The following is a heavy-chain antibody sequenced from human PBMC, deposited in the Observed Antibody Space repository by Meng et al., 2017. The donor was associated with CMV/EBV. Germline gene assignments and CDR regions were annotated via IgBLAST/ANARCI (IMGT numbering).Heavy chain of an antibody. D-gene: IGHD4-23*01. V-gene: IGHV4-4*07. CDR2: IYTSGST. J-gene: IGHJ4*02. CDR3: ARVLRWNGVIDY. Sequence: QGQLHEPGPGRVKPSETLSLTCTVSGGSIGSYYGSWIRQPAGKGLEWIGRIYTSGSTNYNPSLKSRVTMSVDTSKNQFSLKLSSVTAADTAVYYCARVLRWNGVIDYWGQGTLVTVSS. CDR1: GGSIGSYY.